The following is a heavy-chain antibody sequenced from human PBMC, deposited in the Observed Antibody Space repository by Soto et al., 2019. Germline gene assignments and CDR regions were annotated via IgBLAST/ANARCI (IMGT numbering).Heavy chain of an antibody. D-gene: IGHD6-19*01. CDR1: GYTFTSYG. Sequence: QVQLVQSGAEVKKPGASVKVSCKASGYTFTSYGISWVRQAPGQGLEWMGWISAYNGNTNYAQKLQGRVTMPTDTSTSTAYMELRSLRSXXXXXXXCARATAGGWFFQHWGQGTLVTV. CDR3: ARATAGGWFFQH. CDR2: ISAYNGNT. V-gene: IGHV1-18*04. J-gene: IGHJ1*01.